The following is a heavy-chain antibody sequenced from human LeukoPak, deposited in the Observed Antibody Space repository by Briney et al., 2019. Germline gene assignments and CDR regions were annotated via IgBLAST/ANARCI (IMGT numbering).Heavy chain of an antibody. V-gene: IGHV3-7*01. D-gene: IGHD6-19*01. CDR3: ARYGNGAWLGHYAFDM. J-gene: IGHJ3*02. CDR2: IRQDGSEI. Sequence: PGGSLRLSCAASGFTLSYYWMSWVRQAPGKGLEWVANIRQDGSEIYYVDSVEGRFTISRDNAKNSLYLQMNSLKAEDTAVYYCARYGNGAWLGHYAFDMWGQGTMVTVSS. CDR1: GFTLSYYW.